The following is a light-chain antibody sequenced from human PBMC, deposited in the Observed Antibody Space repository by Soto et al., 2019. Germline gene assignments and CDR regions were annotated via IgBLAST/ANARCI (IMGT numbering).Light chain of an antibody. Sequence: QSALTQPASVSASPGQSISISCTGTTNDVGAFDYVSWYQQHPGKPPKLIIYEIFNRPSGVSHRFSGSKSGNSASLTISGLQPEDDADYSCSSYSTSGTLYVFGTGTKLTVL. CDR3: SSYSTSGTLYV. CDR2: EIF. CDR1: TNDVGAFDY. J-gene: IGLJ1*01. V-gene: IGLV2-14*01.